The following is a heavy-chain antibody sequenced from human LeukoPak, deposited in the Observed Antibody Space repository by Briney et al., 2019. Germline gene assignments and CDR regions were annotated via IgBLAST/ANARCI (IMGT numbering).Heavy chain of an antibody. CDR3: AKSGGSFDEAFDI. D-gene: IGHD1-26*01. CDR1: GFTFSSYG. Sequence: GGSLRLSCAASGFTFSSYGMHWVRQAPGKGLEWVAGIWYDGNNKYYADSVKGRFTISRDNSKNTLYLQMNSLRAEYTAVYYFAKSGGSFDEAFDIWGQGTIVTVSS. CDR2: IWYDGNNK. J-gene: IGHJ3*02. V-gene: IGHV3-33*06.